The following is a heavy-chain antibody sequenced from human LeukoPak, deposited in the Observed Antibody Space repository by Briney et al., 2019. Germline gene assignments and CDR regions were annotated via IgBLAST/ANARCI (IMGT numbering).Heavy chain of an antibody. CDR3: ARHWSGFGELFIDY. Sequence: GASVKVSCKASGYTFTSYGINWVRQAPGEGLEWMGIIYPGDSDTRYSPSFQGQVTISADKSISTAYLQWSSLKASDTAMYYCARHWSGFGELFIDYWGQGTLVTVSS. CDR1: GYTFTSYG. CDR2: IYPGDSDT. D-gene: IGHD3-10*01. V-gene: IGHV5-51*01. J-gene: IGHJ4*02.